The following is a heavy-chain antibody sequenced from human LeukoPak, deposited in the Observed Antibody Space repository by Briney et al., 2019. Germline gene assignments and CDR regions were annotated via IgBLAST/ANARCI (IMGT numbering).Heavy chain of an antibody. Sequence: GGSLRLSCAACGFSFSTYALHWVRQAPGKGLEWVAAVSYDGNIKDYADSVKGRFTISRDNSKNILYLQMNSLRDEDTAVYYCSREGTNSGNHRSYFDPWGQGTLVTVSS. V-gene: IGHV3-30-3*01. D-gene: IGHD1-26*01. CDR3: SREGTNSGNHRSYFDP. CDR1: GFSFSTYA. CDR2: VSYDGNIK. J-gene: IGHJ5*02.